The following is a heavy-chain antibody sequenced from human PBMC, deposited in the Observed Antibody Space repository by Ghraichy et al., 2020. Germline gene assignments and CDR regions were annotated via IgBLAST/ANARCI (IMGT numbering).Heavy chain of an antibody. CDR2: IYYSGST. J-gene: IGHJ2*01. Sequence: SETLSLTCTVSGGSISSSSYYWGWIRQPPGKGLEWIGSIYYSGSTYYNPSLKSRVTISVDTSKNQFSLKLSSVTAADTAVYYCARPPPDDYGDYDPVRQTSPDWYFDLWGRGTLVTVSS. D-gene: IGHD4-17*01. CDR3: ARPPPDDYGDYDPVRQTSPDWYFDL. V-gene: IGHV4-39*01. CDR1: GGSISSSSYY.